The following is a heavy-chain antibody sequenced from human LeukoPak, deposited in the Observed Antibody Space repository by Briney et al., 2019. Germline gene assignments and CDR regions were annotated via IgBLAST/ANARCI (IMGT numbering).Heavy chain of an antibody. CDR2: IYYTGGT. Sequence: SETLSLTCTVSGGSIDSYYWSWIRQPPGKGLEWIGYIYYTGGTEYHPSLKSRVTISLDTSKNQFSLKLTSVTAADTAVYYCARDSSPAALPYMDDWAKGTTVTVSS. J-gene: IGHJ6*03. CDR3: ARDSSPAALPYMDD. D-gene: IGHD2-2*01. CDR1: GGSIDSYY. V-gene: IGHV4-59*01.